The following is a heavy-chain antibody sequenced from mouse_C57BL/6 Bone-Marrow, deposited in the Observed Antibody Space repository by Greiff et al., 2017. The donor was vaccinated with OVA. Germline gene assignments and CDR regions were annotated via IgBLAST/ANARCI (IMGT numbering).Heavy chain of an antibody. V-gene: IGHV1-54*01. Sequence: QVQLKQSGAELVRPGTSVKVSCKASGYAFTNYLIEWVKQRPGQGLEWIGVINPGSGGTNYNEKFKGKATLTADKSSSTAYMQLSSLTSEDSAVYFCAREDFAITTVVAGAYWGQGTLVTVSA. CDR1: GYAFTNYL. J-gene: IGHJ3*01. CDR3: AREDFAITTVVAGAY. D-gene: IGHD1-1*01. CDR2: INPGSGGT.